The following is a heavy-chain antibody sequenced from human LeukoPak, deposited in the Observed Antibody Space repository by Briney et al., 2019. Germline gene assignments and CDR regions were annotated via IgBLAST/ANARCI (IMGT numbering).Heavy chain of an antibody. CDR1: GYTFTSYD. CDR2: MNPNSGNT. V-gene: IGHV1-8*03. D-gene: IGHD2-2*01. CDR3: AREVVVVPAALDY. J-gene: IGHJ4*02. Sequence: ASVKVSCKASGYTFTSYDINWVRQATGQGLEWMGWMNPNSGNTGYAQKFQGRVTITRNTSISTAYMELSSLRSEDTAVYYCAREVVVVPAALDYWGQGTLVTVSS.